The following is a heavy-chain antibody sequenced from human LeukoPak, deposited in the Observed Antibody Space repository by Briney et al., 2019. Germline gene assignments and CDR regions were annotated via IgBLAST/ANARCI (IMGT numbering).Heavy chain of an antibody. CDR2: IDASGGAT. CDR3: AKGSGSGWYGWFAP. V-gene: IGHV3-23*01. Sequence: GGSLRLSCAASGFSFSSYAMYWVRQAPGKGLEWVSCIDASGGATYYADSVRGRFTISRGNSKNTFYLQMNSLRAEDTAVYSCAKGSGSGWYGWFAPWGQGTLVTVSS. D-gene: IGHD6-19*01. CDR1: GFSFSSYA. J-gene: IGHJ5*02.